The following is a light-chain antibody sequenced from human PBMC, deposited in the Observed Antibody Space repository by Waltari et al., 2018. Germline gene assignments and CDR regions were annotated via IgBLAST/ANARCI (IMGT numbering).Light chain of an antibody. CDR2: DVS. J-gene: IGLJ2*01. V-gene: IGLV2-14*03. Sequence: QSALTQPASVSGSPGQSIPISCTGTSSDVGGYNYVSWYQQHPGKAPKLMIYDVSNRPSGVSNRFSGSKSGNTASLTISGPQAEDEADYYCSSYTSSSTLVVFGGGTKLTVL. CDR3: SSYTSSSTLVV. CDR1: SSDVGGYNY.